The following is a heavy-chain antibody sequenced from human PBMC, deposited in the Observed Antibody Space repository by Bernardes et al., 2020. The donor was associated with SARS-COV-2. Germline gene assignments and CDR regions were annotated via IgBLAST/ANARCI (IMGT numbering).Heavy chain of an antibody. CDR3: ARGLAVAGYFDY. V-gene: IGHV4-61*02. CDR2: IYTSGST. Sequence: SETLSLTCTVSGGSISSGSYYWSWIRQPAGKGLEWIGRIYTSGSTNYNPSLKSRVTISVDTSKNQFSLKLSSVTAADTAVYYCARGLAVAGYFDYWGQGTLVTVSS. J-gene: IGHJ4*02. D-gene: IGHD6-19*01. CDR1: GGSISSGSYY.